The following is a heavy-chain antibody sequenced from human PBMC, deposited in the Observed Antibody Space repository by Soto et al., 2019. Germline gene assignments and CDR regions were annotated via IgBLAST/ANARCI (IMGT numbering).Heavy chain of an antibody. V-gene: IGHV1-3*01. D-gene: IGHD3-10*01. J-gene: IGHJ6*02. CDR3: ARGPLLWGDV. CDR2: INAGNGNT. CDR1: GYTFTNYA. Sequence: QVQLVQSGAEVKKPGASVKVSCKASGYTFTNYAMHWVRQAPGQRLEWMGWINAGNGNTKYSQKFQGRVTITRDTSASTAYMELSSLRYDDTAVYYCARGPLLWGDVWGQGTTVTVSS.